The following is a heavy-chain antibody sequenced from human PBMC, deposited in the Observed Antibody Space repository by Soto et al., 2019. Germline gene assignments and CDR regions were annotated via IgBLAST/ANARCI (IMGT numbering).Heavy chain of an antibody. CDR3: AVGVRSITMTDTLYYFDN. V-gene: IGHV4-30-4*08. J-gene: IGHJ4*02. Sequence: SETLSLTCTVSGASISGPDLYWTRMRQSPGNDLEWIGSIYYSGTTYYNPSLKTRVFISVDTSEKQFSMKFNSVTAADTATYYCAVGVRSITMTDTLYYFDNWGQGARVTVSS. D-gene: IGHD2-21*02. CDR2: IYYSGTT. CDR1: GASISGPDLY.